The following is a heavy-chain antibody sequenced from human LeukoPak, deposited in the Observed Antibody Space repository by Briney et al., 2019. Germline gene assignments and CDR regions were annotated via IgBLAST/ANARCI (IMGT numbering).Heavy chain of an antibody. V-gene: IGHV1-18*01. J-gene: IGHJ6*02. Sequence: ASVKVSCKASGYTFTSYGISWVRQAPGQGLEWMGWISAYNGNTNYAQKLQGRVTMTTDTSTGTAYMELRSLRSDDTAVYYCARDSIAAAGIYYYYYGMDVWGQGTTVTVSS. CDR3: ARDSIAAAGIYYYYYGMDV. CDR2: ISAYNGNT. CDR1: GYTFTSYG. D-gene: IGHD6-13*01.